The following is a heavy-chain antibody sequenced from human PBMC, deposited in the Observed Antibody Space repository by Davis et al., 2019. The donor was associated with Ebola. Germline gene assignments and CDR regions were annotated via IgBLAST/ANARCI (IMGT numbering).Heavy chain of an antibody. CDR1: GGSISSSSYY. J-gene: IGHJ4*02. CDR2: IYYSGST. V-gene: IGHV4-39*01. CDR3: ARQLALCGGDCASGSSIDY. Sequence: PSETLSLTCTVSGGSISSSSYYWGWIRQPPGKGLEWIGSIYYSGSTYYNPSLKSRVTISVDTSKNQFSLKLSSVTAADTAVYYCARQLALCGGDCASGSSIDYWGQRTLVTVSS. D-gene: IGHD2-21*02.